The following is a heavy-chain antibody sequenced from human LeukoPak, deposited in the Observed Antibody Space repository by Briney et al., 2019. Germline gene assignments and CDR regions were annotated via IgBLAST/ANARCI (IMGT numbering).Heavy chain of an antibody. V-gene: IGHV4-59*01. Sequence: ETLSLTCTVSGGSISSYYWSWIRQPPGKGLEWIGYIYYSGSTNYNPSLKSRVTISVDTSKNQFSLKLSSVTAADTAVYYCARENYYDSSGYPNWFDPWGQGTLVTVSS. D-gene: IGHD3-22*01. J-gene: IGHJ5*02. CDR1: GGSISSYY. CDR2: IYYSGST. CDR3: ARENYYDSSGYPNWFDP.